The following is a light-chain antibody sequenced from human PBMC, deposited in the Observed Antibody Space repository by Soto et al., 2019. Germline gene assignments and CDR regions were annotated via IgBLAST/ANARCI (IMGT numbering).Light chain of an antibody. CDR2: DND. CDR3: ATWDERLDGNYV. J-gene: IGLJ1*01. CDR1: SSNIGDNY. Sequence: QSVLTQPPSVSAAPGQQVTISCSGSSSNIGDNYVSWYQHLPGTAPKLVVYDNDRRPSGIPGRFSGSKSGTSATLVITGLQTGDEADYYCATWDERLDGNYVFGTGTKVTVL. V-gene: IGLV1-51*01.